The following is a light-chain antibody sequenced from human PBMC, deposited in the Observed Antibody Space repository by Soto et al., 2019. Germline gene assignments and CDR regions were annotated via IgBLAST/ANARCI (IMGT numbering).Light chain of an antibody. V-gene: IGKV3-20*01. J-gene: IGKJ5*01. Sequence: EIVLTQSPGTLSLSPGERATLSCRASQSFSSSYLAWYQQKPGQAPRLLIYGASSRATGIPARFSGSGSGTDFTLTISRLEPADFAVYYCHQYGSSPPIPFGQGTRLEIK. CDR2: GAS. CDR1: QSFSSSY. CDR3: HQYGSSPPIP.